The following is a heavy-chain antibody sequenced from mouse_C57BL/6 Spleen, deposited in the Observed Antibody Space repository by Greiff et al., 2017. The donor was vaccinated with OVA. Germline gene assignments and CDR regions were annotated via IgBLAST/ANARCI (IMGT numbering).Heavy chain of an antibody. V-gene: IGHV1-82*01. CDR3: AREEGYDYDVGYFDY. CDR2: IYPGDGDT. Sequence: QVQLQQSGPELVKPGASVKISCKASGYAFSSSWMNWVKQRPGKGLEWIGRIYPGDGDTNYNGKFKGKATLTADQSSSTAYMQLSSLTSEDSAVYFCAREEGYDYDVGYFDYWGQGTTLTVSS. D-gene: IGHD2-4*01. CDR1: GYAFSSSW. J-gene: IGHJ2*01.